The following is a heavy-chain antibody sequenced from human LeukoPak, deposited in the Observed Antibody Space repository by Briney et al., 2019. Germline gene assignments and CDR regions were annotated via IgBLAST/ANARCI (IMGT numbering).Heavy chain of an antibody. Sequence: GGSLRLSCAASGITFSGYAMNWVRQAPGKGLEWVSGISGSGGSTYYADSVKGRFTISRDNSKNTLYLQMDSLRAEDTAVYHCATAFGSESYYHVPWGQGTLVTVSS. CDR1: GITFSGYA. D-gene: IGHD3-10*01. V-gene: IGHV3-23*01. CDR3: ATAFGSESYYHVP. J-gene: IGHJ5*02. CDR2: ISGSGGST.